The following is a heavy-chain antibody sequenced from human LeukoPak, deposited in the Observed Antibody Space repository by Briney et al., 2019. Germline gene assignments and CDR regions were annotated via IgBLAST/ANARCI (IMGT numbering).Heavy chain of an antibody. CDR3: ARYAITFGGVIDHFDY. D-gene: IGHD3-16*02. CDR1: GFTFSSYW. CDR2: IKQDGSEK. Sequence: RGGSLRLSCAASGFTFSSYWMSWVRQAPGKGLEWVANIKQDGSEKYYVDSVKGRFTISRDNAKNSLYLQMNSLRAEDTSVYYCARYAITFGGVIDHFDYWGQGTLVTVSS. J-gene: IGHJ4*02. V-gene: IGHV3-7*01.